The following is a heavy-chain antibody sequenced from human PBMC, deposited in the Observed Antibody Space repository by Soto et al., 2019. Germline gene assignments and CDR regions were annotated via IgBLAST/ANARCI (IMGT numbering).Heavy chain of an antibody. Sequence: GGSLRLSCAASGFTFDDYTMHWVRQAPGKGLEWVSLISWDGGSTYYADSVKGRFTISRDNSKNSLYLQMNSLRTEDTALYYCAKEATPYYDFWSGYQIGDYGMDVWGQGTTVTVSS. CDR3: AKEATPYYDFWSGYQIGDYGMDV. CDR2: ISWDGGST. V-gene: IGHV3-43*01. D-gene: IGHD3-3*01. J-gene: IGHJ6*02. CDR1: GFTFDDYT.